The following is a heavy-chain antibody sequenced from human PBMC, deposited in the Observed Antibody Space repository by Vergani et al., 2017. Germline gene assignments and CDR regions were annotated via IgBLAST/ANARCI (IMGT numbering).Heavy chain of an antibody. J-gene: IGHJ6*03. D-gene: IGHD6-13*01. CDR2: ITGSGGST. CDR3: ARRPYSSNYYYYYMDV. CDR1: GFTFSSYA. Sequence: EVQLLESGGGLVQPGGSLRLSCAASGFTFSSYAMSWVRQAPGKGLEWVSSITGSGGSTYYADSVKGRFTISRYNSKNTLFLQMNSLRAEDTAVYYCARRPYSSNYYYYYMDVWGKGTTVTVSS. V-gene: IGHV3-23*01.